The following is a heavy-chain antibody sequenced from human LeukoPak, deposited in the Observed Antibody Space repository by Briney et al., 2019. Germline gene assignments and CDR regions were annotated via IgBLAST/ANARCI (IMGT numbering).Heavy chain of an antibody. J-gene: IGHJ4*02. D-gene: IGHD3-22*01. V-gene: IGHV4-59*01. CDR1: GGSISSYY. CDR3: AKNYYDSSGYYDN. CDR2: IHYSGST. Sequence: SETLSLTCTVSGGSISSYYWSWIRQPPGKGLEWIGYIHYSGSTNYNPSLKSRVTISVDTSKNQFSLKLSSVTAADTAVYYCAKNYYDSSGYYDNWGQGTLVTVSS.